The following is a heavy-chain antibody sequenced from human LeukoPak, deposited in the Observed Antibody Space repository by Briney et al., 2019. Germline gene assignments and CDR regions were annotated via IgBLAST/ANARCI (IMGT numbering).Heavy chain of an antibody. CDR2: IKQDGSEK. D-gene: IGHD3-10*01. CDR3: ARVRYYGSEVDY. Sequence: PGGSLRLSCAASGFTFSSYWMSWVRQAPGEGLEWVANIKQDGSEKYYVDSAKGRFTISRDNAKNSLYLQMNSLRAEDTAVYYCARVRYYGSEVDYWGQGTLVTVSS. V-gene: IGHV3-7*01. J-gene: IGHJ4*02. CDR1: GFTFSSYW.